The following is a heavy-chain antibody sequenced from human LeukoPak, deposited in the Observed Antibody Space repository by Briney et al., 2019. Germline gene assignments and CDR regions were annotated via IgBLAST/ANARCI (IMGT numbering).Heavy chain of an antibody. D-gene: IGHD3-3*01. CDR3: ASDDTEWSGIFDS. J-gene: IGHJ4*02. V-gene: IGHV4-61*01. CDR2: IYYSVTT. CDR1: GGSVSSGSYY. Sequence: KPSETLSLTCTVSGGSVSSGSYYWSWIRQPPGKGLEWIGYIYYSVTTNYNPSLKSRVTISVDTSKNQFSLKLSSVTAADTAVYYCASDDTEWSGIFDSWGQGTLVTVSS.